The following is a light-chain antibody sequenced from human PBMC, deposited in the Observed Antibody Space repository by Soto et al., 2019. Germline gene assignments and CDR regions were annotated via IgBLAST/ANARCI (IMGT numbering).Light chain of an antibody. CDR1: QRINIY. CDR2: SAS. V-gene: IGKV1-39*01. J-gene: IGKJ5*01. CDR3: QQSFSTPT. Sequence: DIQMTQSPSSLSTSVGDRVTITGRASQRINIYLNWYRQKPGKAPELLIYSASNLQSGVPSRLSGSGSGTDSTLTISSLQPEDFATYDCQQSFSTPTFGQGTRLEIK.